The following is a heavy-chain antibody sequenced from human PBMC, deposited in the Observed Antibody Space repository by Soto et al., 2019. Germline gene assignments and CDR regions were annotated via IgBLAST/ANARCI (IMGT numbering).Heavy chain of an antibody. J-gene: IGHJ5*02. CDR1: GYTFSSYG. V-gene: IGHV1-18*01. CDR3: ARARLGVTGTSNWFDP. CDR2: ISAYNGNT. D-gene: IGHD1-20*01. Sequence: ASVKVSCKASGYTFSSYGISWVRQAPGQGLEWMGWISAYNGNTNHAQNFQGRVTMTTDTSTSTAYMELRSLRSDDTAVYYCARARLGVTGTSNWFDPWGQGTLVTVSS.